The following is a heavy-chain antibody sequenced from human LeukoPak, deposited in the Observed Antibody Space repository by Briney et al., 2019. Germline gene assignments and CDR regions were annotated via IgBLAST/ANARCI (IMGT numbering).Heavy chain of an antibody. D-gene: IGHD6-13*01. CDR3: ARGGYSSSWYFGAFDI. V-gene: IGHV4-39*07. CDR2: IYYSGST. J-gene: IGHJ3*02. CDR1: GGSISSSSYY. Sequence: PSETLSLTCTVSGGSISSSSYYWGWIRQPPGKGLEWIGSIYYSGSTYYNPSLKSRVTISVDTSKNQFSLKLSSVTAADTAVYYCARGGYSSSWYFGAFDIWGQGTMVTVSS.